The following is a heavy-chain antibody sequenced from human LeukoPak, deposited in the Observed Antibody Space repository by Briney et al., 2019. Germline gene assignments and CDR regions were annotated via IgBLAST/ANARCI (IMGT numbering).Heavy chain of an antibody. CDR3: ARGEAAADY. V-gene: IGHV3-7*03. CDR1: GFTFSNNY. D-gene: IGHD6-13*01. CDR2: IKKDGRDK. Sequence: PGGSLRLSCVASGFTFSNNYMAWVRQAPGKGLEWVGNIKKDGRDKHYVDSVEGRFTISRDNAKNSLYLQMNSLRAEDTAVYYCARGEAAADYWGQGTLVTVSS. J-gene: IGHJ4*02.